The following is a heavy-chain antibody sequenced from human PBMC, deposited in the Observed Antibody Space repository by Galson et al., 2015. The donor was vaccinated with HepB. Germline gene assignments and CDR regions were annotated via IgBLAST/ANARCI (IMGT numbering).Heavy chain of an antibody. J-gene: IGHJ6*02. V-gene: IGHV3-30-3*01. CDR3: AREVGYYGMDV. CDR2: ISYDGSNK. D-gene: IGHD3-10*01. Sequence: SLRLSCAASGFTFSSYAMHWVRQAPGKGLEWVAVISYDGSNKYYADSVKGRFTISRDNSKNTLYLQMNSLRAEDTAVYYCAREVGYYGMDVWGQGTTVTVSS. CDR1: GFTFSSYA.